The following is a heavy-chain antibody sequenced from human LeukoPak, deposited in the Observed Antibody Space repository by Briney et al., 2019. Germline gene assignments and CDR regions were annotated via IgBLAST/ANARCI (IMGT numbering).Heavy chain of an antibody. CDR1: DFTFSSSG. J-gene: IGHJ4*02. CDR2: VSSSGENT. Sequence: GGSLRLSCAASDFTFSSSGMTWVRQAPGKGLEWVSTVSSSGENTYYADSVKGRFTISRDNAKNSLYLQMNSLRAEDTAVYFCARGEYGSGSYHIDYWGQGTLVTVSS. D-gene: IGHD3-10*01. CDR3: ARGEYGSGSYHIDY. V-gene: IGHV3-21*01.